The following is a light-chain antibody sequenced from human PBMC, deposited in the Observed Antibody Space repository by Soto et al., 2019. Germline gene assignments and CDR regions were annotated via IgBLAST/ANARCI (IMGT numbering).Light chain of an antibody. Sequence: EIVLTQSPGTLSLSPGERATLSCRASQSVSSNYLAWYQQKPGQAPRLLVYGASSRATGIPDRFSGGGSGADFTPTISRLEPEDFAVYYCQQYGSSPKFTFGPGTRVDIK. CDR1: QSVSSNY. CDR3: QQYGSSPKFT. V-gene: IGKV3-20*01. CDR2: GAS. J-gene: IGKJ3*01.